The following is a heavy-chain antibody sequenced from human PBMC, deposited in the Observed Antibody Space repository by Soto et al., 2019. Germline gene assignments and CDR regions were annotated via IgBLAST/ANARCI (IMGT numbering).Heavy chain of an antibody. CDR3: ARGPTSDKVDY. V-gene: IGHV4-39*07. Sequence: ETLSLTCTVSGGSISSSSYYWGWIRQPPGKGLEWIGSIFYSGSTYYNPSLKSRVTISVDTSSNQFSLKLTSVTAADTAVYYCARGPTSDKVDYWGQGTLVTVSS. CDR1: GGSISSSSYY. J-gene: IGHJ4*02. CDR2: IFYSGST.